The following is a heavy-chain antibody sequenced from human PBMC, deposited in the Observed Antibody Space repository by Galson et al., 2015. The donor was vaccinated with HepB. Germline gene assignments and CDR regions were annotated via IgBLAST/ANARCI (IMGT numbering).Heavy chain of an antibody. J-gene: IGHJ5*02. CDR2: IYWDDDK. CDR1: GFSLSTSGVG. V-gene: IGHV2-5*02. CDR3: AHSGSSSGWVPLYRWFDP. D-gene: IGHD6-19*01. Sequence: PALVKPTQTLTLTCTFSGFSLSTSGVGVGWIRQPPGKALEWLALIYWDDDKRYSPSLKSRLTITKDTSKNQVVLTMTNMDPVGTATYYCAHSGSSSGWVPLYRWFDPWGQGTLVTVSS.